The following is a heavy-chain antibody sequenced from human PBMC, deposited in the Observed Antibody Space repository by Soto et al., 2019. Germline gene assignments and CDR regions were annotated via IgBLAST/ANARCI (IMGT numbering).Heavy chain of an antibody. Sequence: QITLKESGPTLVKPTQTLTLTCTFSGFSLSTSGVAVGWIRQAPGKAPEWLAFIFWDDDKRYSPSLENRLTITKDTSKNQVVLTMTNMDPVDTATYYCARIFDFWRGYYFSYWCRGTLVTVSS. D-gene: IGHD3-3*01. CDR2: IFWDDDK. CDR1: GFSLSTSGVA. J-gene: IGHJ4*02. V-gene: IGHV2-5*02. CDR3: ARIFDFWRGYYFSY.